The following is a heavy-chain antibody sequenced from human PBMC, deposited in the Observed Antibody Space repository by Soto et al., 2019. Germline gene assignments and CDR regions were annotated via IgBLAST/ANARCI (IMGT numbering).Heavy chain of an antibody. CDR2: TYYRSKWYN. J-gene: IGHJ6*02. Sequence: SQALPLTCEISGGNVSRNSGAWNWIKKSPSRGLEWLGRTYYRSKWYNDYAVSVKSRITINPDTSKNQFSLQLNSVTPEDTAVYYCARGRGSSWLYYYYYYGMDVWGQGTSVTVSS. CDR1: GGNVSRNSGA. V-gene: IGHV6-1*01. D-gene: IGHD6-13*01. CDR3: ARGRGSSWLYYYYYYGMDV.